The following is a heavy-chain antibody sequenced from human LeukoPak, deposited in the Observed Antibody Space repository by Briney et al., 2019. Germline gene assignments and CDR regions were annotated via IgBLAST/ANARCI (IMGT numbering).Heavy chain of an antibody. J-gene: IGHJ4*02. CDR1: GYKFIDFG. CDR3: AREPLDIVVVPAAMVEFDY. V-gene: IGHV1-18*01. CDR2: ISGYNGKT. Sequence: GASVKVSCKASGYKFIDFGITWVRQAPGQGLEWMGWISGYNGKTNYAQKFQGRVTMTTDTSTNTVYLELRSLRSDDTAVYYCAREPLDIVVVPAAMVEFDYWGQGTLVTVSS. D-gene: IGHD2-2*03.